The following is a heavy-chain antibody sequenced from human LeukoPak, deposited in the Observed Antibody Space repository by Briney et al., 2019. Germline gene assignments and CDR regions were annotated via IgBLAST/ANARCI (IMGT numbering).Heavy chain of an antibody. CDR1: GLCLSNHW. CDR3: ANFGDVGY. V-gene: IGHV3-74*01. Sequence: PRGSLRLSCVAAGLCLSNHWMHWVRQAPGKVRVCVPEINTDGSGTNYADSVKGRFTTSRDDAKNMLYLQMNSLRAEDTAVYYCANFGDVGYWGQGALVTVSS. CDR2: INTDGSGT. J-gene: IGHJ4*02. D-gene: IGHD3-10*01.